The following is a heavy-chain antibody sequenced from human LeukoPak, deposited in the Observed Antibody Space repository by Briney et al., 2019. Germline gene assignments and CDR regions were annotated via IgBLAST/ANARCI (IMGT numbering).Heavy chain of an antibody. Sequence: SETLSLTCTVSGGSISSSSYYWGWIRQPPGKGLEWIVSIYYSGSTYYNPSLKSRVTISVDTSKNQFSLKLSSVTAADTAVYYCARDLPGIAAAGPSYYFDYWGQGTLVTVSS. D-gene: IGHD6-13*01. CDR3: ARDLPGIAAAGPSYYFDY. J-gene: IGHJ4*02. CDR1: GGSISSSSYY. CDR2: IYYSGST. V-gene: IGHV4-39*07.